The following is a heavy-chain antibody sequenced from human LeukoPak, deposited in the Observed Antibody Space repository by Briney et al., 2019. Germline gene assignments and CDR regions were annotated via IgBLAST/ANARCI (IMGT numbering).Heavy chain of an antibody. CDR3: ARYCGGNCYSPHDAFDI. Sequence: SETLSLTCTVSGGSISNYYWIWIRQPPGRGLEWIGYIYYSGGTNYNPSLKSRVTISVDTSKNQFSLKLSSVTAADTAVYYCARYCGGNCYSPHDAFDIWGQGTMVTVSS. D-gene: IGHD2-21*02. CDR2: IYYSGGT. V-gene: IGHV4-59*01. J-gene: IGHJ3*02. CDR1: GGSISNYY.